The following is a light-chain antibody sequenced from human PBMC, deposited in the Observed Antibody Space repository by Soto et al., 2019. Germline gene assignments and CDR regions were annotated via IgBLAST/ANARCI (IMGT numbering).Light chain of an antibody. CDR2: GAS. Sequence: EIVMTQSPATLSVSPGERATLSCRASQTVSINLAWYQQKPGQGPRLLIYGASTRATGIPARFSGSGSGTEFTPTINGLQHEDFVIYYCQQYTNWPPGTFGQGTKVEIK. CDR1: QTVSIN. CDR3: QQYTNWPPGT. J-gene: IGKJ1*01. V-gene: IGKV3-15*01.